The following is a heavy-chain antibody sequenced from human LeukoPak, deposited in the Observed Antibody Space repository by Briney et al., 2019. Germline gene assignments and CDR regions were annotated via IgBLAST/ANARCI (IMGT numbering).Heavy chain of an antibody. CDR1: GFTFSSYW. CDR2: IKQDGSEK. V-gene: IGHV3-7*01. CDR3: SRSLDY. J-gene: IGHJ4*02. Sequence: RPGGSLRLSRGTSGFTFSSYWMSWVRQAPGKGLEWVANIKQDGSEKYYADSVKGRFTISRDNAKNSVYLQMNSLRAEDTAVYYCSRSLDYLGQGALVTVSS.